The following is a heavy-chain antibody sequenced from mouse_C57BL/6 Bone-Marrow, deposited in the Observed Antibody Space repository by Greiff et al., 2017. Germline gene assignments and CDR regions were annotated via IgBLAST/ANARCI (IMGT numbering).Heavy chain of an antibody. Sequence: QVQLQQSGAELVRPGASVTLSCKASGYTFTDYEMHWVKQTPVHGLEWIGAIDPETGGTAYNQKFKGKAILTADKSSSTAYMELRSLTSEYSAVXCCTRYEDGGYYWGQGTTLTVSS. CDR3: TRYEDGGYY. V-gene: IGHV1-15*01. CDR2: IDPETGGT. CDR1: GYTFTDYE. J-gene: IGHJ2*01. D-gene: IGHD2-14*01.